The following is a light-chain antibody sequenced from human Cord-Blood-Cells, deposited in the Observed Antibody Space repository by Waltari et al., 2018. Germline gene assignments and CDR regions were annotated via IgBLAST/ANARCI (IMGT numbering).Light chain of an antibody. Sequence: QSALTQPASVSGSPGQSITISCTGTSSDVGSYNLVSWYQQHQGKAPKLMIYEGSKRPSGVSNRFSGSKSGNTASLTISGLQAEDEADYYCCSYAGSNWVFGGGTKLTVL. CDR3: CSYAGSNWV. V-gene: IGLV2-23*01. CDR2: EGS. CDR1: SSDVGSYNL. J-gene: IGLJ3*02.